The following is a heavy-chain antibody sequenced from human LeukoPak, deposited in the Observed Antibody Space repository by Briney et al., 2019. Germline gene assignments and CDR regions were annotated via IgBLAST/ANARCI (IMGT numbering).Heavy chain of an antibody. CDR3: ANGDESSGYYYSWTY. Sequence: GGSLRLSCAASGFTFNDYAMHWVRQAPGKGLEWVSGIRWNGGGIAYADSVKGRFTISRDNAKNSLYLQTNSLRVDDTALYYCANGDESSGYYYSWTYWGQGTLVTVSS. J-gene: IGHJ4*02. D-gene: IGHD3-22*01. V-gene: IGHV3-9*01. CDR2: IRWNGGGI. CDR1: GFTFNDYA.